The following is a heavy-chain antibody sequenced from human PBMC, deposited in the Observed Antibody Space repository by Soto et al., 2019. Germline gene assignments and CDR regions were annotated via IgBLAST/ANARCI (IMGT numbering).Heavy chain of an antibody. CDR2: IYKSTTT. CDR1: GDSISTVDYF. D-gene: IGHD2-15*01. Sequence: PSETLSLTCSVSGDSISTVDYFWAWIRQPPGQALEYIGYIYKSTTTYYNPSFESRVAISLDTSKRQFSLNVTSVTAADTAVYFCARGRYCLTGRCFPNWFDSWGQGTLVTVSS. V-gene: IGHV4-30-4*01. CDR3: ARGRYCLTGRCFPNWFDS. J-gene: IGHJ5*01.